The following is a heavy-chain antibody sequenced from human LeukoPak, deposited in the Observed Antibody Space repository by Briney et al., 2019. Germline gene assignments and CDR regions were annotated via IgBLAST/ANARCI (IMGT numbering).Heavy chain of an antibody. CDR3: ARDPHGYNSYFDH. CDR2: IYTDGST. D-gene: IGHD5-24*01. V-gene: IGHV3-53*01. J-gene: IGHJ4*02. CDR1: GFIVSSNY. Sequence: QSGGSLRLSCAASGFIVSSNYMNWVRQAPGKGLEWVSVIYTDGSTYYADSVKGRFTISRDISRNTVHLQMNSLRAGDTAVYYCARDPHGYNSYFDHWGQGTLVTVSS.